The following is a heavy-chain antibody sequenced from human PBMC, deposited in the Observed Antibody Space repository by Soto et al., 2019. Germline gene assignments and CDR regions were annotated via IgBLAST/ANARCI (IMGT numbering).Heavy chain of an antibody. V-gene: IGHV4-34*09. Sequence: PSETLSLTCAVYGGSFSGYYWSWIRQPPGKGLEWIGYIYFSGSTTYNPSLKSRPSISIHTSKNQFSLKLNSVTAADTAIYYCARDDYGGNSGALDIWGQGTMVTVSS. CDR1: GGSFSGYY. D-gene: IGHD4-17*01. CDR3: ARDDYGGNSGALDI. CDR2: IYFSGST. J-gene: IGHJ3*02.